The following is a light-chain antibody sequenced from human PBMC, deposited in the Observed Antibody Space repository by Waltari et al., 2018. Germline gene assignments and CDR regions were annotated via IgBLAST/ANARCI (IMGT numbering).Light chain of an antibody. CDR3: CSYAGTPRVV. Sequence: QSALTQPASVSGSPGQSITIPCTGTNNDIGSSNLFSWDQKHPCKAPKVIIFEVNKRPSVVSNRFSGSKSGNTASLTVSGLHPEDEADYYCCSYAGTPRVVFGGGTKLTVL. CDR1: NNDIGSSNL. CDR2: EVN. V-gene: IGLV2-23*02. J-gene: IGLJ2*01.